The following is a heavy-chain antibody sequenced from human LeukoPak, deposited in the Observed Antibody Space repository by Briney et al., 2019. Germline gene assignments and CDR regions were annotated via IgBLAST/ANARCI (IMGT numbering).Heavy chain of an antibody. D-gene: IGHD5-24*01. CDR2: ISSSGSTI. Sequence: PGGSLRLSCAASGFTFSSYEMNWVRQAPGKGLEWVSYISSSGSTIYYADSAKGRFTISRDNAKNSLYLRMNSLRAEDTAVYYCARGRDGYNRSARGVGPWGQGTLVTVSS. CDR1: GFTFSSYE. CDR3: ARGRDGYNRSARGVGP. J-gene: IGHJ5*02. V-gene: IGHV3-48*03.